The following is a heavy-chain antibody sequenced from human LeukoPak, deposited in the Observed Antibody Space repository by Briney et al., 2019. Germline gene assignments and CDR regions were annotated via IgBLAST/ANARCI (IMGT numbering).Heavy chain of an antibody. CDR1: GYTFTSYG. Sequence: ASVKVSCKASGYTFTSYGISCVRQALGQGGEWMGWISAYNGNTNYAQNLQGRVTMTTDTFTSTAYMEVRSLGSDETAVYYCARDWGDVGSGGSGNFDYWGQGTLVTVSS. CDR3: ARDWGDVGSGGSGNFDY. D-gene: IGHD3-16*01. J-gene: IGHJ4*02. CDR2: ISAYNGNT. V-gene: IGHV1-18*01.